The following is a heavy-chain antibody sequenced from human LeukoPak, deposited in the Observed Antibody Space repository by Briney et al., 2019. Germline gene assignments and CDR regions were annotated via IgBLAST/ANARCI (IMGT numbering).Heavy chain of an antibody. CDR1: GYTFTYRY. Sequence: GASVKVSCKASGYTFTYRYLHWVRQAPGQALEWMGWITPFNGNTNYAQKFQDRVTITRDRSMSTAYMELSSLRSEDTAMYYCARSAGSGSYWDYWGQGTLVTVSS. D-gene: IGHD1-26*01. CDR3: ARSAGSGSYWDY. V-gene: IGHV1-45*02. CDR2: ITPFNGNT. J-gene: IGHJ4*02.